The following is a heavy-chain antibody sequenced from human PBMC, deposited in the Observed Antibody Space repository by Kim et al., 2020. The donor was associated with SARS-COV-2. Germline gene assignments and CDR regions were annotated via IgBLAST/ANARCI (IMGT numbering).Heavy chain of an antibody. V-gene: IGHV2-5*01. Sequence: KRYSPSLKSRLTITKDTSKNQVVLTMTNMDPVDTATYYCAHRRYFGGGFDYWGQGTLVTVSS. CDR2: K. J-gene: IGHJ4*02. CDR3: AHRRYFGGGFDY. D-gene: IGHD3-9*01.